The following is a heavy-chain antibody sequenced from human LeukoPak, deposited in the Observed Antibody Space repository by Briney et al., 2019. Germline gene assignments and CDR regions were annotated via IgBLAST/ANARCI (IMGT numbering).Heavy chain of an antibody. J-gene: IGHJ5*02. Sequence: GGSLRLSCAASGFTFRDLSMSWVRQAPGRGLEWVSNIRSNGGDTYYTDSVKGRFTISRDNSKNTLYLEMNSLRAGDTAVYYCAKGGYTTWFDPWGQGTLVTVSS. CDR3: AKGGYTTWFDP. D-gene: IGHD2-15*01. V-gene: IGHV3-23*01. CDR2: IRSNGGDT. CDR1: GFTFRDLS.